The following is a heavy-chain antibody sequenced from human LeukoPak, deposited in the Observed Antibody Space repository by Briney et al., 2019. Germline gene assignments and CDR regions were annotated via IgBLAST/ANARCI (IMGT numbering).Heavy chain of an antibody. Sequence: TSETLSLTCAVYGGSFSGYSWSWIRRPPGKGLEWIGEINHSGSTNYNPSLKSRVTISVDTSKNQFSLKLSSVTAADTAVYYCARGSVVADHVLDYWGQGTLVTVSS. V-gene: IGHV4-34*01. CDR1: GGSFSGYS. CDR2: INHSGST. D-gene: IGHD5-12*01. J-gene: IGHJ4*02. CDR3: ARGSVVADHVLDY.